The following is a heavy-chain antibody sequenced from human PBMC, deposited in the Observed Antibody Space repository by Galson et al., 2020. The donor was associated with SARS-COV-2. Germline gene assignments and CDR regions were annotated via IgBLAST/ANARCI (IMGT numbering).Heavy chain of an antibody. CDR1: EFTVSSNY. Sequence: GGSLRLSCAASEFTVSSNYMSWVRQAPGRGLEWVSVIYSGGSTYYADSVKGRFTMSRDDSKNTMYFQMNSLRAEDTALYYCAGSSISRAFYYWGQGTLVTVSS. J-gene: IGHJ4*02. V-gene: IGHV3-53*01. CDR2: IYSGGST. D-gene: IGHD2-2*01. CDR3: AGSSISRAFYY.